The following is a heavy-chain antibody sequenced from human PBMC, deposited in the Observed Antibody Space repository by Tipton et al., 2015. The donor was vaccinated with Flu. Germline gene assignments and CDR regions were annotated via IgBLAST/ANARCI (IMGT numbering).Heavy chain of an antibody. CDR1: GGSISSYY. V-gene: IGHV4-59*01. CDR3: ARDLGVAVAGTGGFEH. CDR2: IYYSGST. J-gene: IGHJ1*01. D-gene: IGHD6-19*01. Sequence: TLSLTCTVSGGSISSYYWSWIRQPPGKGLEWIGYIYYSGSTNYNPSLKSRVTISVDTSKSQFSLKLSSVTAADTAVYYCARDLGVAVAGTGGFEHWGQGTLVTVSS.